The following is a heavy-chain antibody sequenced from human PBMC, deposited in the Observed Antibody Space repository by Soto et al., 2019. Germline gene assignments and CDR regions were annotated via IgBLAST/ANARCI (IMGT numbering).Heavy chain of an antibody. D-gene: IGHD6-13*01. J-gene: IGHJ4*02. V-gene: IGHV3-7*03. CDR2: IKQDGSEK. Sequence: GGSLRLSCSASGFTFSSYWMSWVRQAPGKGREWVANIKQDGSEKYYVDSVKGRFTISRDNAKNSLYLQMNSLRAEDTAVYYCAREGASSSWPFDYWGQGTLVTVSS. CDR3: AREGASSSWPFDY. CDR1: GFTFSSYW.